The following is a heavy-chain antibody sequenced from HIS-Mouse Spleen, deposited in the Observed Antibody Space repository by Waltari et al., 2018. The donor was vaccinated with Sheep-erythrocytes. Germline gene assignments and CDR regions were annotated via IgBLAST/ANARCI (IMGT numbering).Heavy chain of an antibody. CDR1: GYSFPSYW. V-gene: IGHV5-51*03. J-gene: IGHJ3*02. CDR2: IYPGDSDT. D-gene: IGHD3-3*01. CDR3: ARRTYYDFWSGYYTDAFDI. Sequence: EVQLVQSGAEVKTPGESLKISCKGSGYSFPSYWIGWVRQMPGKGLEWMGIIYPGDSDTRYSPSFQGQVTISADKSISTAYLQWSSLKASDTAMYYCARRTYYDFWSGYYTDAFDIWGQGTMVTVSS.